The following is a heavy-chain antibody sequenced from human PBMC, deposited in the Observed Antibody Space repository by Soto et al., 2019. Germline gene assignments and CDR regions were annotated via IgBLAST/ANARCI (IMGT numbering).Heavy chain of an antibody. V-gene: IGHV4-31*03. J-gene: IGHJ6*02. Sequence: SETLSLTCTVSGGSISSGGYYWSWIRQHPGKGLEWIGYIYYSGSTYYNPSLKSRVTISVDTSKNQFSLKLSSVTAADTAVYYCARDGYSSGWYFGMDVWGQGTTVTVSS. CDR1: GGSISSGGYY. D-gene: IGHD6-19*01. CDR2: IYYSGST. CDR3: ARDGYSSGWYFGMDV.